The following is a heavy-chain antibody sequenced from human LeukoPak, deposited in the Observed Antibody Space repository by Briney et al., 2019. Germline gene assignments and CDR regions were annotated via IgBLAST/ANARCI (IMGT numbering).Heavy chain of an antibody. V-gene: IGHV3-30*04. D-gene: IGHD6-13*01. CDR2: ISYDGSNK. Sequence: GGSLRLSCAASGFTFSSYAMHWVRQAPGKGLEWVAVISYDGSNKYYADSVKGRFTISRDNSKNTLYLQMNSLRAEDTAVYYCARSRQLAPTDYWGQGTLVTVSS. J-gene: IGHJ4*02. CDR3: ARSRQLAPTDY. CDR1: GFTFSSYA.